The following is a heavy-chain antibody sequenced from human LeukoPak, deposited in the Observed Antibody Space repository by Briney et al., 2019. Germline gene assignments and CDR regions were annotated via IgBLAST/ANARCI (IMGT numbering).Heavy chain of an antibody. D-gene: IGHD6-19*01. V-gene: IGHV4-31*03. J-gene: IGHJ2*01. CDR2: IYYSGST. CDR3: ARRWLAVAGTENYWYFDL. Sequence: SQTLSLTCTVSGGSISSGGYYWSWIRQHPGKGLEWIGYIYYSGSTYYNPSLKSRVTISVDTSKNQFSLKLSSVTAADTAVYYCARRWLAVAGTENYWYFDLWGRGTLVTVSS. CDR1: GGSISSGGYY.